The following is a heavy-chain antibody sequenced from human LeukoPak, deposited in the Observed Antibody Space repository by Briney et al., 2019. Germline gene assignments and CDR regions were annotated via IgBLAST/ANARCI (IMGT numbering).Heavy chain of an antibody. J-gene: IGHJ4*02. V-gene: IGHV4-4*02. D-gene: IGHD3-22*01. CDR3: ARDVSVVVLSSTPTQIDY. CDR2: IYHSGST. CDR1: GGSISSSNW. Sequence: SGTLSLTCAVSGGSISSSNWWSWVRQPPGKGLEWIGEIYHSGSTNYNPSLKSRVTISVDKSKNQFSLKLSSVTAADTAVYYCARDVSVVVLSSTPTQIDYWGQGTLVTVSS.